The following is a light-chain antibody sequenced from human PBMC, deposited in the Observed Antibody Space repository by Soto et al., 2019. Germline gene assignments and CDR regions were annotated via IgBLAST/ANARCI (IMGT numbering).Light chain of an antibody. CDR3: SSYAGITPDG. CDR1: SSDGGGYTY. CDR2: EVS. Sequence: QSALAQPPSASGSPGQSVTISCTGTSSDGGGYTYVSWYQQHTGKAPKLMLYEVSKRPSEVPDRFSGSRAGNTASLTVCGLKTGDEADYYCSSYAGITPDGFGTGPKVTV. J-gene: IGLJ1*01. V-gene: IGLV2-8*01.